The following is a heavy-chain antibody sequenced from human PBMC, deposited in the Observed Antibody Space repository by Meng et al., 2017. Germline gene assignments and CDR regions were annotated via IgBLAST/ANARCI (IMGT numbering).Heavy chain of an antibody. V-gene: IGHV4-31*03. D-gene: IGHD3-10*01. CDR2: IYYSGST. J-gene: IGHJ4*02. Sequence: LRLSCTVSGGSISSGGYYWSWIRQHPGKGLEWIGYIYYSGSTYYNPSLKSRVTISVDTSKNQFSLKLSSVTAADTAVYYCASHYYGSGSYYYWGQGTLVTVSS. CDR1: GGSISSGGYY. CDR3: ASHYYGSGSYYY.